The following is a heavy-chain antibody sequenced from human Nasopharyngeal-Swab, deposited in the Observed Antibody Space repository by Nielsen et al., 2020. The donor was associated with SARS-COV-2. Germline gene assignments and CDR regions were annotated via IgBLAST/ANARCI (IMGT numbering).Heavy chain of an antibody. Sequence: GSLRLSCTVSGGSISSSSYYWGWIRQPPGKGLEWIGSIYYRGSTYYNSSLKSRVTISVDTSKNQFSLKLSSVTAADTAVYYCARQSATRGTDGYNFSYWGQGTLVTVSS. V-gene: IGHV4-39*01. CDR2: IYYRGST. D-gene: IGHD5-24*01. CDR3: ARQSATRGTDGYNFSY. J-gene: IGHJ4*02. CDR1: GGSISSSSYY.